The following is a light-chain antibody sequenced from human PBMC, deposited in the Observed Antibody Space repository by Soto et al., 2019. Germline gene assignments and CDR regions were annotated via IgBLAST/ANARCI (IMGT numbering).Light chain of an antibody. J-gene: IGLJ2*01. CDR2: EVS. CDR1: SSDVGGYNY. CDR3: SSYTSISTLV. Sequence: QSALTQPPSASGSPGQSVTISCTGTSSDVGGYNYVSWYQQHPGKAPKLMIYEVSERPSGVPDRFSGSKSSNTASLTVSGLQAEDESDYYCSSYTSISTLVFGGGTKLTVL. V-gene: IGLV2-8*01.